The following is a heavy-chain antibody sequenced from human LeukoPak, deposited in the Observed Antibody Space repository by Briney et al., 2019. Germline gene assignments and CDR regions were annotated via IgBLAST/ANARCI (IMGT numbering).Heavy chain of an antibody. J-gene: IGHJ4*02. CDR2: IYHSGST. CDR3: ARDTEYYDILTGYFPSFFDY. D-gene: IGHD3-9*01. V-gene: IGHV4-38-2*02. CDR1: GYSISSGYY. Sequence: KASETLSLTCTVSGYSISSGYYWGWIRQPPGKGLEWIGSIYHSGSTYYNPSLKSRVTISVDTSKNQFSLKLSSVTAADTAVYYCARDTEYYDILTGYFPSFFDYWGQGTLVTVSS.